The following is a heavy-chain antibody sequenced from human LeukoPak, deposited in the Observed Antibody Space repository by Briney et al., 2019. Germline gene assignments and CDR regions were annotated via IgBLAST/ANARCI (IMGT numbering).Heavy chain of an antibody. V-gene: IGHV4-59*01. CDR3: ARAPLGYYMDV. Sequence: PSETLSLTCTVSGGSINSYYWSWIRQPPGKGLEWIGYIYYSGSTNYNPSLKSRVTISVDTSKNQFSLKLTSVTAADTDVYYCARAPLGYYMDVWGKGTTFTVSS. CDR1: GGSINSYY. CDR2: IYYSGST. J-gene: IGHJ6*03.